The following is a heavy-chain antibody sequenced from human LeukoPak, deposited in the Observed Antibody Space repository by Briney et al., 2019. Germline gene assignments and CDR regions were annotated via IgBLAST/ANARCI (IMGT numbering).Heavy chain of an antibody. CDR1: GGTFSSYA. V-gene: IGHV1-69*04. J-gene: IGHJ6*02. CDR3: ARDGIVVVPAATLKDYYYYGMDV. Sequence: GASVKVSRQASGGTFSSYAISWVRQAPGQGLEWMGRIIPILGIANYAQKFQGRVTITADKSTSTAYMELSSLRSEDTAVYYCARDGIVVVPAATLKDYYYYGMDVWGQGTTVTVSS. CDR2: IIPILGIA. D-gene: IGHD2-2*01.